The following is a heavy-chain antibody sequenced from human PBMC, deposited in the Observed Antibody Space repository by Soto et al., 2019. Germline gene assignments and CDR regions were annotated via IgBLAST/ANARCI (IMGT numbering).Heavy chain of an antibody. V-gene: IGHV4-34*01. Sequence: SETLSLTCAVYGGSFSGYYWSWIRQPPGKGLEWIGEVNHSGSTNYNPSLKSRVTISVDTSKNQFSLKLSSVAAADTAVYYCARHRYSGYDFDYWGQGTLVTVSS. CDR3: ARHRYSGYDFDY. CDR2: VNHSGST. CDR1: GGSFSGYY. D-gene: IGHD5-12*01. J-gene: IGHJ4*02.